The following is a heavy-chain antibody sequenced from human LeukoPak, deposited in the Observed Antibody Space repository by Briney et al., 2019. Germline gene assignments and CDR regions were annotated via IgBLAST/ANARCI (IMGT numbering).Heavy chain of an antibody. V-gene: IGHV3-23*01. CDR1: GFTFSTYA. CDR3: AKERDSKGYFDY. D-gene: IGHD2-15*01. Sequence: GGSLRLSCAASGFTFSTYAMSSVRQAPGKGLEWVSAISGSGDNTYYIDSVKGRFTISRDNSKNTLCLQMNSLRAEDTAVYYCAKERDSKGYFDYWGQGTLVTVSS. J-gene: IGHJ4*02. CDR2: ISGSGDNT.